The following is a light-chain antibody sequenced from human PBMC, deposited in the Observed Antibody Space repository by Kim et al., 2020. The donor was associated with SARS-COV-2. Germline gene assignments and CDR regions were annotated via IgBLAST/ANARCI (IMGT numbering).Light chain of an antibody. J-gene: IGLJ3*02. V-gene: IGLV1-44*01. CDR2: NDN. Sequence: GQRCTATCSGGSSNRGRHFVIWCQQLPETAPKVFIYNDNQSPWGVPDRFSGARSGTSASLDISGLESEDEADYYCATWDVTLHGWVFGGGTQMTVL. CDR1: SSNRGRHF. CDR3: ATWDVTLHGWV.